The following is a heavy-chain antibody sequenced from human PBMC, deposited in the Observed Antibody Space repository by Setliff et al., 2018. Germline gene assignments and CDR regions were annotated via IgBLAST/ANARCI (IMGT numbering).Heavy chain of an antibody. D-gene: IGHD3-3*01. Sequence: NPSETLSLTCAVYGGSFSGYYWSWIRQPPGKGLEWIGEINHSGSTNYNPSLKSRVTISVDTSKNQFSLKMTSMTAADTAVYYCARASWYYDFWSGSEGSGWFDPWGQGTLVTVSS. CDR3: ARASWYYDFWSGSEGSGWFDP. V-gene: IGHV4-34*01. J-gene: IGHJ5*02. CDR1: GGSFSGYY. CDR2: INHSGST.